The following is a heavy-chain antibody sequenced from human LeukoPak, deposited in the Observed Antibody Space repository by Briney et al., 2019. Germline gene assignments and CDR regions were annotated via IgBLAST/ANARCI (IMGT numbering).Heavy chain of an antibody. CDR1: GGSISSYY. CDR2: IYYSGST. CDR3: ARGPVVPAAIDWFAP. V-gene: IGHV4-59*01. J-gene: IGHJ5*02. Sequence: PSETLSLTCTVSGGSISSYYWSWIRQPPGKGLEWIGYIYYSGSTNYNPSLKSRVTISVDTSKNQFSLKLSSVTAADTAVYYCARGPVVPAAIDWFAPWGQGTLVTVSS. D-gene: IGHD2-2*01.